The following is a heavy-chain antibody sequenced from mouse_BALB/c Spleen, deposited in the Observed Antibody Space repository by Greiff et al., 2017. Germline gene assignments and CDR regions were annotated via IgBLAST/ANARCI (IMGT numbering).Heavy chain of an antibody. CDR2: INPGSGGT. CDR3: ARSRRLLLGYYFDY. V-gene: IGHV1-54*01. D-gene: IGHD2-3*01. CDR1: GYAFTNYL. Sequence: QVQLQQSGAELVRPGTSVKVSCKASGYAFTNYLIEWVKQRPGQGLEWIGVINPGSGGTNYNEKFKGKATLTADKSSSTAYMQLSSLTSDDSAVYFCARSRRLLLGYYFDYWGQGTTLTVSS. J-gene: IGHJ2*01.